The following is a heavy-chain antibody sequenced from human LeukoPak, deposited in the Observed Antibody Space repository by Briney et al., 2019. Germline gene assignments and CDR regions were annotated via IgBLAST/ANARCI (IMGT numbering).Heavy chain of an antibody. CDR3: ASRKDTAMVTSFDY. V-gene: IGHV3-74*01. CDR2: IRSDGSDT. D-gene: IGHD5-18*01. Sequence: GGSLRLSCAASGFTFSSYSMNWVRQAPGKGLEWVSRIRSDGSDTRYAESVKGRFTISRDNAKNTLYLQMNSLRAEDTAVYYCASRKDTAMVTSFDYWGQGTLVTVSS. CDR1: GFTFSSYS. J-gene: IGHJ4*02.